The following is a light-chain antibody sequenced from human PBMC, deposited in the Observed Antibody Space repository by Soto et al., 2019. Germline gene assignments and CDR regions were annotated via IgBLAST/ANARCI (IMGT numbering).Light chain of an antibody. CDR2: EGS. Sequence: QSALAQPSSVSGSPGQSITISCTGTSTDVGGYNYVSWYQHHSGKAPKLMIYEGSKRPSGVSNRFSGSKSGNTASLTISGLQAEDEADYYCCSYAGSSTLVFGGGTKLTVL. V-gene: IGLV2-23*01. CDR3: CSYAGSSTLV. J-gene: IGLJ2*01. CDR1: STDVGGYNY.